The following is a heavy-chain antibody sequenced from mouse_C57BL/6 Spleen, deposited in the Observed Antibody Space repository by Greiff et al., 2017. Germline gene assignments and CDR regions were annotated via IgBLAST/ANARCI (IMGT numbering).Heavy chain of an antibody. CDR3: ARYGYGSSYGYFDV. D-gene: IGHD1-1*01. V-gene: IGHV1-19*01. CDR1: GYTFTDYY. CDR2: INPYNGGT. J-gene: IGHJ1*03. Sequence: VQLQQSGPVLVKPGASVKMSCKASGYTFTDYYMNWVKQSHGKSLEWIGVINPYNGGTSYNQKFKGKATLTVDKSSSTAYMELNSLTSEDSAVYYCARYGYGSSYGYFDVWGTGTTVTVSS.